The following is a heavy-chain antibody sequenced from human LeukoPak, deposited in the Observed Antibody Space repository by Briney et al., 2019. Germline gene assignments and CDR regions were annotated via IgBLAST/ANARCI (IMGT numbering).Heavy chain of an antibody. V-gene: IGHV3-21*01. CDR3: ARDVGLWFGELYIY. CDR1: GFTFGTYA. CDR2: ISSSSSYI. D-gene: IGHD3-10*01. Sequence: GGSLRLSCAASGFTFGTYAMNWVRQTPGKGLEWVSGISSSSSYIYYADSVKGRFTISRDNAKNSLYLQMNSLRAEDTAVYYCARDVGLWFGELYIYWGQGTLVTVSS. J-gene: IGHJ4*02.